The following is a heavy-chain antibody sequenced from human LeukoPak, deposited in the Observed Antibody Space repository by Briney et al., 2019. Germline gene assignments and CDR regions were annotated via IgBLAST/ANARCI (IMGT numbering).Heavy chain of an antibody. CDR3: ARDKKGTSCYDC. CDR1: GGSMTSYY. D-gene: IGHD2-2*01. CDR2: IYYSGNT. V-gene: IGHV4-59*01. J-gene: IGHJ4*02. Sequence: SDTLSLTCTVSGGSMTSYYWSWIRQPPGKGLEWIGYIYYSGNTNYNPSLESRVTVSVDTSKNQFSLKLSSVTAADTAVYYCARDKKGTSCYDCWGQGTLVTVSS.